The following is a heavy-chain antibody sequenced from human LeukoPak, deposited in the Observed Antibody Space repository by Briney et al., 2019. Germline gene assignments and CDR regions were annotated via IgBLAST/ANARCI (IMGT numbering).Heavy chain of an antibody. CDR2: IYYTGST. CDR1: GGSVTSGGFY. Sequence: SETPSLTCSVSGGSVTSGGFYWGWLRQPPGKGPEWIATIYYTGSTYYNPSLQSRVTISIDTSKNQFSLRLTSVTATDTAVYHCARHSGSGSLSRPFDPWGQGTLVTVSS. V-gene: IGHV4-39*05. J-gene: IGHJ5*02. D-gene: IGHD3-10*01. CDR3: ARHSGSGSLSRPFDP.